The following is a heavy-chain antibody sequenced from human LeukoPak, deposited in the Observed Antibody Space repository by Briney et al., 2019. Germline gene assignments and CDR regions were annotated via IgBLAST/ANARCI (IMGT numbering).Heavy chain of an antibody. D-gene: IGHD2-2*01. CDR3: ASGCSSTSCYSPWLFDL. J-gene: IGHJ2*01. Sequence: SQTLSLTRAVSGGSISSGGYSWSWIRQPPGKGLEWIGYIYHSGSTYYNPSLKSRVTISVDRSKNQFSLKLSSVTAADTAVYYCASGCSSTSCYSPWLFDLWGRGTLVTVSS. CDR2: IYHSGST. CDR1: GGSISSGGYS. V-gene: IGHV4-30-2*01.